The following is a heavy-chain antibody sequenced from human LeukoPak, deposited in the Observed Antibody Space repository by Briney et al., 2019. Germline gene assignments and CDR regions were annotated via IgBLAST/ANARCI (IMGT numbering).Heavy chain of an antibody. V-gene: IGHV3-23*01. D-gene: IGHD1-14*01. Sequence: PGGSLRLSCAASGFTFSSYSMNWVRQAPGKGLEWVSAISGSGGSTYYADSVKGRFTISRDNSKNTLYLQMNSLRAEDTAVYYCAKAAEPYYYYYMDVWGKGTTVTVSS. CDR1: GFTFSSYS. J-gene: IGHJ6*03. CDR2: ISGSGGST. CDR3: AKAAEPYYYYYMDV.